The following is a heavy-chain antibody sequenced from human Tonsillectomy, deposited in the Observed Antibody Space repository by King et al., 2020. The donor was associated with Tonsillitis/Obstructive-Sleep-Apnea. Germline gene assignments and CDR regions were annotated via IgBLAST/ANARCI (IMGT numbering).Heavy chain of an antibody. J-gene: IGHJ1*01. Sequence: VQLQESGPGLVKPSETLSLTCTVSGGSVNSGGYYWSWIRQPPGKGLEGIGYIYYSGSTNYNPSLKSRVTISLDTSKNQFSLKLSSVTAADTAVYYCARGIQGYCSGGSCPGYFQHWGQGTLVTVSS. CDR1: GGSVNSGGYY. D-gene: IGHD2-15*01. CDR3: ARGIQGYCSGGSCPGYFQH. V-gene: IGHV4-61*08. CDR2: IYYSGST.